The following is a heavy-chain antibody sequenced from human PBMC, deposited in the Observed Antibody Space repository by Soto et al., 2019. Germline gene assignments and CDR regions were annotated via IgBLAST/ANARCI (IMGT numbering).Heavy chain of an antibody. Sequence: ASVKVSCKASGYTFTSYYMHWVRQAPGQGLEWMGIINPSGGSTSYAQKFQGRVTMTRDTSTSTVYMELSSLRSEDTAVYYFAGFTVTTGPFAIWAQGTMDPVSS. CDR1: GYTFTSYY. J-gene: IGHJ3*02. CDR3: AGFTVTTGPFAI. V-gene: IGHV1-46*01. D-gene: IGHD4-17*01. CDR2: INPSGGST.